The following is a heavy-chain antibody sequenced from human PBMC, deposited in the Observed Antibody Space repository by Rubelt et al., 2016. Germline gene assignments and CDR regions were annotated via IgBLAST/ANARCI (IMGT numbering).Heavy chain of an antibody. V-gene: IGHV4-39*01. CDR1: GGSISSSSYH. Sequence: QLQLQESGPGLVKPSETLSLTCTVSGGSISSSSYHWGWIRQPPGKGLEWIGTIYYSGSTYYNPSLKSRVSISVDTSKNQFARRLTAVTAADTALYYCARRIAVAGGWFDPWGQGTLVTVSS. CDR3: ARRIAVAGGWFDP. D-gene: IGHD6-13*01. CDR2: IYYSGST. J-gene: IGHJ5*02.